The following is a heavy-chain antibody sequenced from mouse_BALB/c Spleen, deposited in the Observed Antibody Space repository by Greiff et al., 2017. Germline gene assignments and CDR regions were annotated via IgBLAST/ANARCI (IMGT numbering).Heavy chain of an antibody. Sequence: QVQLKESGAELARPGASVKLSCKASGYTFTSYWMQWVKQRPGQGLEWIGAIYPGDGDTRYTQKFKGKATLTADKSSSTAYMQLSSLASEDSAVYYCASSYGNYVGMDYWGQGTSVTVSS. CDR3: ASSYGNYVGMDY. D-gene: IGHD2-1*01. J-gene: IGHJ4*01. CDR1: GYTFTSYW. V-gene: IGHV1-87*01. CDR2: IYPGDGDT.